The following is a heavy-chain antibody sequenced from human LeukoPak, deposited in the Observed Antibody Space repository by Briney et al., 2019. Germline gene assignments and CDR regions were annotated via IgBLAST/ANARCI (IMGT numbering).Heavy chain of an antibody. CDR1: GFTFSSYS. CDR3: ARGDKSSGWYFLDY. Sequence: GGSLRLSCAASGFTFSSYSMNWVRQAPGKGLEWVSSISSSSSHIYYTDSVKGRFTISRDNAKTSLNLQVNSLRAEDTAVYYCARGDKSSGWYFLDYWGRGTLVTVSS. V-gene: IGHV3-21*01. D-gene: IGHD6-19*01. J-gene: IGHJ4*02. CDR2: ISSSSSHI.